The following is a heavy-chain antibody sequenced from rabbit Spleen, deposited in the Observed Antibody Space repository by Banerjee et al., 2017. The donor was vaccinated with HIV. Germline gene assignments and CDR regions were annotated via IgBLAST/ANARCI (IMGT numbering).Heavy chain of an antibody. J-gene: IGHJ3*01. CDR1: GFTLSSYY. CDR2: IDPVFGIT. D-gene: IGHD8-1*01. V-gene: IGHV1S7*01. Sequence: QLVESGGGLVQPGGSLKLSCKASGFTLSSYYMNWVRQAPGKGLEWIGYIDPVFGITYYANWVNGRFSISRENAQNTVFLQMTSLTAADTATYFCARDCAGGSYFALWGQGTLVTVS. CDR3: ARDCAGGSYFAL.